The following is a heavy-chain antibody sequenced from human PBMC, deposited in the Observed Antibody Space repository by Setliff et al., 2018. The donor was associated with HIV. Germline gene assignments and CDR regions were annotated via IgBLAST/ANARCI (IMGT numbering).Heavy chain of an antibody. Sequence: GGSLRLSCAASGFTFTAHGMHWVRQAPDKGLEWVAFINYDENSEYYADSVKGRVTISRDSAQNSLYLQMNSLRAEDSAVYYCARGDCSGGKCYYVPDYFDYWGQGTLVTVSS. CDR2: INYDENSE. CDR3: ARGDCSGGKCYYVPDYFDY. D-gene: IGHD2-15*01. J-gene: IGHJ4*02. CDR1: GFTFTAHG. V-gene: IGHV3-30*02.